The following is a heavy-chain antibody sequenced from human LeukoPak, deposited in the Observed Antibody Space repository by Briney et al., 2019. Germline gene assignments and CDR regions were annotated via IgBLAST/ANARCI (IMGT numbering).Heavy chain of an antibody. CDR1: GGSISSSNYY. Sequence: SETLSLTCTVSGGSISSSNYYWGWIRQPPGKGLEWIGSIYYSGSTYYNPSLKSRVTISAGTSENQFSLKLSSVTAADTAVYYCARPDQRGYTYGYSAFDIWGQGTMVTVSS. J-gene: IGHJ3*02. D-gene: IGHD5-18*01. V-gene: IGHV4-39*01. CDR2: IYYSGST. CDR3: ARPDQRGYTYGYSAFDI.